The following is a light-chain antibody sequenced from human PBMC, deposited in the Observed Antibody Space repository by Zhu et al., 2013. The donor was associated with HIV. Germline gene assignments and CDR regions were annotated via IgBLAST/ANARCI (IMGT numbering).Light chain of an antibody. CDR3: QQYNNWPQT. J-gene: IGKJ4*01. V-gene: IGKV3-15*01. Sequence: EIVMTQSPATLSVSPGERATLSCRASETVSINLAWYQQKPGQAPRLLIHGASTRATGIPARFSGSGSGTEFTLTISSLQSEDFAVYSCQQYNNWPQTFGGGTKVEIK. CDR2: GAS. CDR1: ETVSIN.